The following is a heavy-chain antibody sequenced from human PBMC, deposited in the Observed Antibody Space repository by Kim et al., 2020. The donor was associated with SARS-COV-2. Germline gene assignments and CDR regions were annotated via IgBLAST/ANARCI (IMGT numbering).Heavy chain of an antibody. Sequence: YSPSFQGQVTITADKSISTAYLQWSSLKASDAAMYYCARIAVAADGGFDYWGQGTLVTVSS. V-gene: IGHV5-51*01. CDR3: ARIAVAADGGFDY. J-gene: IGHJ4*02. D-gene: IGHD6-19*01.